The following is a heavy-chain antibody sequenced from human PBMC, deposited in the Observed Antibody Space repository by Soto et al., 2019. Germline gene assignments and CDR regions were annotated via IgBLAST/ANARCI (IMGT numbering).Heavy chain of an antibody. V-gene: IGHV3-23*01. Sequence: PGGSLRLSCAASGFTFSSYAMSWVRQAPGKGLEWVSAISGSGGSAYYADSVKGRFTISRDNSKNTLDLQMNSLRAEDTAVYYCASGGLRTSLDYWGQGTLVTVSS. CDR1: GFTFSSYA. CDR3: ASGGLRTSLDY. J-gene: IGHJ4*02. D-gene: IGHD2-15*01. CDR2: ISGSGGSA.